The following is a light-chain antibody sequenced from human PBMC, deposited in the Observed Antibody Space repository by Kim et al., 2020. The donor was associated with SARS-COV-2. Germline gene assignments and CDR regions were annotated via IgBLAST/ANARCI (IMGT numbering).Light chain of an antibody. CDR3: QQSYSTPHI. CDR2: GAS. CDR1: HNINSY. J-gene: IGKJ2*01. V-gene: IGKV1-39*01. Sequence: ASVGDRVTITCRASHNINSYLNWYQLKSGRAPKLLIYGASSLRSGVPSRFSGSGSGTDFNLTIYSLQPEDFAAYICQQSYSTPHIFVQGTKVEIK.